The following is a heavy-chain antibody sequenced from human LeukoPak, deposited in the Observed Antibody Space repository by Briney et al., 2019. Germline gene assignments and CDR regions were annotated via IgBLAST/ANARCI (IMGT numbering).Heavy chain of an antibody. D-gene: IGHD6-6*01. J-gene: IGHJ4*02. CDR1: GYIFTIYN. Sequence: ASVKVSCKASGYIFTIYNMNWVRQAPGQGLEWMGIINPSGGSTNYAQKFQGRVTMTRDTSTSTVYMELSRLRSDDTAVYYCARDGRQLADFDYWGQGTLVTVSS. V-gene: IGHV1-46*01. CDR2: INPSGGST. CDR3: ARDGRQLADFDY.